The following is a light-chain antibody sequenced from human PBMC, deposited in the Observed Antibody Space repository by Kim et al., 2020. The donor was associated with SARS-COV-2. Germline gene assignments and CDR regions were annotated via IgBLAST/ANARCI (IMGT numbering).Light chain of an antibody. V-gene: IGLV1-47*01. CDR3: AAWDDSLSGLV. CDR2: RNN. J-gene: IGLJ2*01. CDR1: NSNIGSNY. Sequence: QSVLVQSPSASGTPGQRVTISCSGSNSNIGSNYVYWYQQLPGTAPKLLNYRNNQRPSGVPDRFSASKSGTSASLAISGLRSEDEADYHCAAWDDSLSGLVFGGGTQLTVL.